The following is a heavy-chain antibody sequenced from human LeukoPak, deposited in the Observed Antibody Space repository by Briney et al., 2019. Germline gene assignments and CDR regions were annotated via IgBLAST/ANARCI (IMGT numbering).Heavy chain of an antibody. D-gene: IGHD5-18*01. CDR2: IIPIFGTA. J-gene: IGHJ4*02. Sequence: SVKVSCKASGGTFSSYAISWVRQAPGQGLEWMGGIIPIFGTANYAQEFQGRVTITTDESTSTAYMELSSLRSEDTAVYYCASVDTAMVTGIAAAAPFDYWGQGTLVTVSS. V-gene: IGHV1-69*05. CDR3: ASVDTAMVTGIAAAAPFDY. CDR1: GGTFSSYA.